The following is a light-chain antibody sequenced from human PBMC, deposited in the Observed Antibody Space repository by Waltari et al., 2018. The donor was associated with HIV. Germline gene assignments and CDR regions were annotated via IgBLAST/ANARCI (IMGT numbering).Light chain of an antibody. CDR1: NVGRKG. CDR3: QVWDNGTEHVV. V-gene: IGLV3-21*02. J-gene: IGLJ2*01. Sequence: SYVLTQPPSVSVAPGQTARITCGGNNVGRKGVHWYQQKPGQAPVVVVYDDTDRPSGLPERFSGSNSGNTATLTISRVEAGDEADYHCQVWDNGTEHVVFGGGTKLTVL. CDR2: DDT.